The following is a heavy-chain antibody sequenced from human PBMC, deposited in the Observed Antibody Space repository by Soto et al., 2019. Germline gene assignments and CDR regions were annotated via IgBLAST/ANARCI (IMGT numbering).Heavy chain of an antibody. D-gene: IGHD3-10*01. V-gene: IGHV1-46*01. CDR1: GYTFFSHY. Sequence: ASVKVSCKASGYTFFSHYLHWLRQAPGQGLEWMGLINPYRGDTHYAQKFQGRVTLTRDTSTSTTYMEVTSLTSDDTAVYYCARDFAGVGLWGQGTLVTVSS. J-gene: IGHJ4*02. CDR2: INPYRGDT. CDR3: ARDFAGVGL.